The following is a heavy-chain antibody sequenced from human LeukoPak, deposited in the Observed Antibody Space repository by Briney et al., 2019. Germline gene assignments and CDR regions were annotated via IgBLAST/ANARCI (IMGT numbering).Heavy chain of an antibody. Sequence: PGGSLRLSCAASGFTFSSYSFNWVRQAPGKGLEWVSSISSTGDYIYYADSVKGRFAISRDNSKNTLYLQLNSLRADDTALYYCAKGAASSWSDHWGQGTQVTVSS. V-gene: IGHV3-23*01. CDR3: AKGAASSWSDH. CDR2: ISSTGDYI. D-gene: IGHD2-15*01. J-gene: IGHJ5*02. CDR1: GFTFSSYS.